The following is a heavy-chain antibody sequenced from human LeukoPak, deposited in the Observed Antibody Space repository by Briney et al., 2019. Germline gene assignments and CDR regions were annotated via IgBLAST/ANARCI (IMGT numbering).Heavy chain of an antibody. Sequence: GESLKISSKGSGYSFTSYWIGWVRQMRGKGLEWMGIIYPGDSATTYSPSFQGQVTITTNKSISTAYLQWRSLKASDTAMYYCARLIGDPRAYYCYMDVWGKGKTV. CDR1: GYSFTSYW. CDR2: IYPGDSAT. V-gene: IGHV5-51*01. CDR3: ARLIGDPRAYYCYMDV. J-gene: IGHJ6*03.